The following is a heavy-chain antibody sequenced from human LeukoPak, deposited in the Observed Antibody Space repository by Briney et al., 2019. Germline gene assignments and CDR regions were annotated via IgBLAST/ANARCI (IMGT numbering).Heavy chain of an antibody. Sequence: PGGSLRLSCAASGFTFSSYSMNWVRQAPGKGLEWVSYISSSSSTIYYADSVKSRFTISRDNAKNSLYLQMNSLRAEDTAVYYCALWFGELPFDYWGQGTLVTVSS. CDR1: GFTFSSYS. CDR2: ISSSSSTI. J-gene: IGHJ4*02. V-gene: IGHV3-48*01. D-gene: IGHD3-10*01. CDR3: ALWFGELPFDY.